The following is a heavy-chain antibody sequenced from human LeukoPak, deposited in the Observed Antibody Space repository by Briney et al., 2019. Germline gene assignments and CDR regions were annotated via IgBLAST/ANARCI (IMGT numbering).Heavy chain of an antibody. Sequence: PSETLSLTCAVSGGSISSGGYSWSWIRQPPGKGLEWIGYIYHSGSTYYNPSLKSRVTISVDRSKNQFSLKLGSVTAADTAVYYCARDTRDGYNYFYFDYWGQGTLVTVSS. D-gene: IGHD5-24*01. V-gene: IGHV4-30-2*01. CDR3: ARDTRDGYNYFYFDY. CDR1: GGSISSGGYS. CDR2: IYHSGST. J-gene: IGHJ4*02.